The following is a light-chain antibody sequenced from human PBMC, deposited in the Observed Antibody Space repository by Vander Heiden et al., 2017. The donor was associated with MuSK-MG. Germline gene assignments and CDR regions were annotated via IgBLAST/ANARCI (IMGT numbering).Light chain of an antibody. J-gene: IGKJ2*01. CDR2: WAS. Sequence: DTVMPPPSHSLAVTPGARVTINCKSSQSVLYSSNNKNYLAWYQKKPGQAPKMLIYWASTRESGVPDRFSGSGSGTDFTLTISSLQAEDVAVYYCQQYYTTPLTFGQGTKLEIK. CDR1: QSVLYSSNNKNY. V-gene: IGKV4-1*01. CDR3: QQYYTTPLT.